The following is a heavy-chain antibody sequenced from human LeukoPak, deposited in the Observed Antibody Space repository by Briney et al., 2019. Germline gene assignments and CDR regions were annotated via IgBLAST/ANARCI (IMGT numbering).Heavy chain of an antibody. CDR2: INPNSGDT. Sequence: ASVKVSCKASGYTFTGYYMHWVRQAPGQGLEGMGWINPNSGDTNYAQKFQGRVTMTRDTFGSTAYMELSRLRSDDTAVYYCARDHCTSSGCYEYYYYGMDVWGQGTTVTVSS. CDR1: GYTFTGYY. J-gene: IGHJ6*02. D-gene: IGHD2-2*01. CDR3: ARDHCTSSGCYEYYYYGMDV. V-gene: IGHV1-2*02.